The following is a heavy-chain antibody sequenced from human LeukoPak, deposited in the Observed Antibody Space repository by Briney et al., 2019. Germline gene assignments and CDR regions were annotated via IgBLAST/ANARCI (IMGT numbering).Heavy chain of an antibody. D-gene: IGHD4-17*01. CDR1: GYTFTCYY. CDR3: ARLCYGDYVYFDY. V-gene: IGHV1-2*02. CDR2: INPNSGGT. Sequence: ASVKVSCKASGYTFTCYYMHWVRQAPGQGLEWMGWINPNSGGTNYAQKFQGRVTMTRDTSISTAYMELSRLRSDDTAVYYCARLCYGDYVYFDYWGQGTLVTVSS. J-gene: IGHJ4*02.